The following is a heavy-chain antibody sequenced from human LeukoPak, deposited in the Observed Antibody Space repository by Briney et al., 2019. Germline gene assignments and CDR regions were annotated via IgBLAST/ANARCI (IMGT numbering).Heavy chain of an antibody. CDR3: ARDGGSYLFDY. Sequence: GGSLRLSCAASGFIVSSNDMSWVRQAPGKGLEWVSVIYIGGGTSYADSVKGRFIISRDNSKNTLYLQMNSLRAEDTAVYYCARDGGSYLFDYWGQGTLVTASS. CDR2: IYIGGGT. D-gene: IGHD1-26*01. J-gene: IGHJ4*02. V-gene: IGHV3-53*01. CDR1: GFIVSSND.